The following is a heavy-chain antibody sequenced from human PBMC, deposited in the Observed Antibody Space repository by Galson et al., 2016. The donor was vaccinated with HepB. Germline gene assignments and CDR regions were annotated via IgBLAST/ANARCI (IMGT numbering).Heavy chain of an antibody. V-gene: IGHV3-23*01. CDR3: TRDGYNHIAFDI. D-gene: IGHD5-24*01. CDR2: SSGTGATT. J-gene: IGHJ3*02. Sequence: SLRLSCAASGFTFGDYTMSWVRQAPGKGLEWVSSSSGTGATTYYADSVKGRFTISRDNLRNTLYLQLDSLRAEDTALYYCTRDGYNHIAFDIWGRGTMVTVSS. CDR1: GFTFGDYT.